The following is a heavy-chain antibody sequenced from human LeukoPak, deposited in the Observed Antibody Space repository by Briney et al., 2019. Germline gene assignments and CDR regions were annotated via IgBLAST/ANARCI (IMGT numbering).Heavy chain of an antibody. V-gene: IGHV4-59*01. CDR1: GGSIGTYS. CDR2: IPFNGRT. J-gene: IGHJ4*02. D-gene: IGHD4-17*01. CDR3: AREPTLTTFGY. Sequence: SETLSLTCTVSGGSIGTYSWSWIRQPPGKGLEWIGYIPFNGRTNYNPSLQRRITMSVNTSKKQFSLKLTSVTAADTAVYYCAREPTLTTFGYWGQGTLVTVSS.